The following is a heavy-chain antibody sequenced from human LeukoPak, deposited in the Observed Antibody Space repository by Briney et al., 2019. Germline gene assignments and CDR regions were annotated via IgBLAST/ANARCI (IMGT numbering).Heavy chain of an antibody. CDR2: ISGSGGST. D-gene: IGHD1-26*01. J-gene: IGHJ4*02. CDR3: AKGSLVEWELLPYFDY. CDR1: GFTFSSYA. V-gene: IGHV3-23*01. Sequence: PGGSLRLSCAASGFTFSSYAMSWVRQAPGKGLEWVSAISGSGGSTYYADSVKGRFTISRDNSKNTLHLQMNSLRAEDTAVYYCAKGSLVEWELLPYFDYWGQGTLVTVSS.